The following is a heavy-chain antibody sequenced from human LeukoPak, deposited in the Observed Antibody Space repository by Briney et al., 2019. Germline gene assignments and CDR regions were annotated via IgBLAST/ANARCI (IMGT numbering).Heavy chain of an antibody. Sequence: PGGSLRLSCAASGFTFRTYWMSWVRQAPGDGLEGVTSINQGGSETYYVQSVKARFTISRDNAMNSFFLQMNSLRAEHTAVYYCARLIGDRTIYDYWGQGTLVTVSS. CDR1: GFTFRTYW. CDR3: ARLIGDRTIYDY. V-gene: IGHV3-7*01. D-gene: IGHD6-6*01. CDR2: INQGGSET. J-gene: IGHJ4*02.